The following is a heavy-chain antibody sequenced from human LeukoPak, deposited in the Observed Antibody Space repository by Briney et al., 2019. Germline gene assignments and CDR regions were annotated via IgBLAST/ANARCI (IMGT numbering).Heavy chain of an antibody. CDR2: ISSSSVTI. CDR3: ARVFRYGMDV. J-gene: IGHJ6*02. CDR1: GFTFSNYN. Sequence: GGSLRLSCAASGFTFSNYNMNWVRQAPGKGLEWVSYISSSSVTIYYADSVKGRFTISRDNAKNSLYLQMNSLRDADTAVYYCARVFRYGMDVWGQGTTVTVSS. V-gene: IGHV3-48*02. D-gene: IGHD3-3*01.